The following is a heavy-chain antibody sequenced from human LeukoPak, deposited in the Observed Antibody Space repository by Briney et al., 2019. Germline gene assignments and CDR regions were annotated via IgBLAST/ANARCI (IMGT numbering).Heavy chain of an antibody. J-gene: IGHJ5*02. D-gene: IGHD6-13*01. V-gene: IGHV3-30*18. CDR1: GFTFSSYG. CDR2: ISYDGSNK. Sequence: GGSLRLSCTASGFTFSSYGMHWVRQAPGKGLEWVAVISYDGSNKYYPDSVKGRFTISRDNSKNTLYLQMNSLRAEDTAVYYCAKDRSRFLAAAGPWGQGTLVTVSS. CDR3: AKDRSRFLAAAGP.